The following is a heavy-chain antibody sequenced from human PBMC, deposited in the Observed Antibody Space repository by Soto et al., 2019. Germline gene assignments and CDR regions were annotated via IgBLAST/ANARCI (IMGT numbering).Heavy chain of an antibody. J-gene: IGHJ4*02. CDR2: ISTDRGDT. CDR3: ARDDLNRGGKYFDY. CDR1: GGTFSSYA. D-gene: IGHD2-15*01. Sequence: GASVKVSCKASGGTFSSYAISWVRQAPGKGLEWVGGISTDRGDTIYPQNLQGRVTMTTDSSTSTVYMELKSLRSDDTAVYYCARDDLNRGGKYFDYWGQGTLVTVSS. V-gene: IGHV1-18*01.